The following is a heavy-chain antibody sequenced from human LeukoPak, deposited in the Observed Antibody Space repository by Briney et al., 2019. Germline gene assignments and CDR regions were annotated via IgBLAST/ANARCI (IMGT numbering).Heavy chain of an antibody. V-gene: IGHV3-53*01. CDR2: IYSGGNT. J-gene: IGHJ4*02. CDR3: ARVADYYVSGHFDY. CDR1: GFTVSGNY. Sequence: GGSLRLSCAASGFTVSGNYMIWVRQTPGKRLEWVSLIYSGGNTYYTDSVKGRFTISRDNSENTLYLQMNSLRTEDTAVYYCARVADYYVSGHFDYWGQGTLVPVSS. D-gene: IGHD3-10*01.